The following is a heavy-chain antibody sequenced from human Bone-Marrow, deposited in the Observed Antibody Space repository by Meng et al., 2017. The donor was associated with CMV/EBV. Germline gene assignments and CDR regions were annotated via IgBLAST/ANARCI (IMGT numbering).Heavy chain of an antibody. CDR3: ARGIVAFDY. CDR1: VGSISSGGNY. J-gene: IGHJ4*02. D-gene: IGHD3-22*01. Sequence: TCTVSVGSISSGGNYWGWIRQHPGKGLEWIGYIYYSGSTSYNPSLKSRVTVSVDTSKNQFSLKLTSVTAADTAVYYCARGIVAFDYWGQGTLVTVSS. CDR2: IYYSGST. V-gene: IGHV4-31*03.